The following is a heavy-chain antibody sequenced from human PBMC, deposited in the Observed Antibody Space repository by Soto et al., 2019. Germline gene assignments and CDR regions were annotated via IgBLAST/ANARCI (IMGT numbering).Heavy chain of an antibody. D-gene: IGHD6-13*01. V-gene: IGHV4-30-2*01. CDR2: IYHSGGT. Sequence: QLQLQESGSGLVKPSQTLSLTCAVSGGSISSGGYSWSWIRQPPGKGLEWIGYIYHSGGTYYNPSLKSRVTRSVDKSKNQLSLKLRSVTAADTAVYYCASSHAGAHITAAVHWGQGTLVTVSS. CDR3: ASSHAGAHITAAVH. CDR1: GGSISSGGYS. J-gene: IGHJ4*02.